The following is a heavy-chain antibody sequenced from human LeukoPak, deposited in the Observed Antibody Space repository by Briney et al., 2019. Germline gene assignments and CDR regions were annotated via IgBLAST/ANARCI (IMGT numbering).Heavy chain of an antibody. CDR2: FNNDGSKT. J-gene: IGHJ4*02. CDR1: GFTFSSYW. V-gene: IGHV3-74*01. D-gene: IGHD3-10*01. Sequence: PGGSLRLSCAASGFTFSSYWMYWVRQAPGKGLVWVSRFNNDGSKTNYADSVKGRFTISRDKAKNTLYLQMNRLRAENTAVYYCGSSASYPFDYWGQGTLVTVSS. CDR3: GSSASYPFDY.